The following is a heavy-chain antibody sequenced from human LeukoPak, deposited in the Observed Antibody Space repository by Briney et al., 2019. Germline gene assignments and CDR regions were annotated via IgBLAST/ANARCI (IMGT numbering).Heavy chain of an antibody. Sequence: SETLSLTCTVSGGSISSGSYYWSWIRQPAGKGLEWIGRIYTSGSTNYNPSLKSRVTISVDTSKNQFSLKLSSVTAADTAVYYCARDIYGGNSGAWGQGTLVTVSS. J-gene: IGHJ5*02. CDR2: IYTSGST. V-gene: IGHV4-61*02. D-gene: IGHD4-23*01. CDR3: ARDIYGGNSGA. CDR1: GGSISSGSYY.